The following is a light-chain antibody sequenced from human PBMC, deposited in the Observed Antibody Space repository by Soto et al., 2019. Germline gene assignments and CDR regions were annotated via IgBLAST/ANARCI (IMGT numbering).Light chain of an antibody. Sequence: EIVMTQSPATLSVSPGERATLSCRASQSVRSNLAWYQQKAGQAPRLLIYGASTRATGIPGRFSGSGSGTEFTLTISSLQSEDFVIYYCQQYNNWPRTFGQGTKVEIK. CDR3: QQYNNWPRT. CDR2: GAS. J-gene: IGKJ1*01. V-gene: IGKV3-15*01. CDR1: QSVRSN.